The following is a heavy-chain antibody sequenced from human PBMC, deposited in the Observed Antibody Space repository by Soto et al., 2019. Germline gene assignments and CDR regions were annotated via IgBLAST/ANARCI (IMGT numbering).Heavy chain of an antibody. CDR2: VLPHDSEA. CDR1: GYSFTDNW. J-gene: IGHJ4*02. CDR3: ARRDWTGTNSDYFTY. D-gene: IGHD2-8*02. Sequence: GESLKISCEASGYSFTDNWIGWVRQMPGKVLEWMGMVLPHDSEARVSPSLQGQVTISADKSINTAYLQWSSLKASDTAMYYCARRDWTGTNSDYFTYWGQGTLVNVSS. V-gene: IGHV5-51*01.